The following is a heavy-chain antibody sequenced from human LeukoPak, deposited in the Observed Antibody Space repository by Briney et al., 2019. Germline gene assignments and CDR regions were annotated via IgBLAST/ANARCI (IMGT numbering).Heavy chain of an antibody. D-gene: IGHD1-1*01. CDR3: ARRGTNEYFDL. Sequence: GDSLKISCKGCGYSFNTYWIGWVRQMPGKGLEWMGIIYPGDSDTRSSPSFQGQVTISADKSINTAFLQWSSLRASDTAMYYCARRGTNEYFDLWGRGTLVTVSS. CDR1: GYSFNTYW. J-gene: IGHJ2*01. CDR2: IYPGDSDT. V-gene: IGHV5-51*01.